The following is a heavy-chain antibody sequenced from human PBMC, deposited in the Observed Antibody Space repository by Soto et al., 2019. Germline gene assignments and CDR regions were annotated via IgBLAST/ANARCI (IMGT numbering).Heavy chain of an antibody. CDR2: IRSKAYGGTT. D-gene: IGHD3-3*01. CDR3: TREMEPYYDFWSGYYKTYYYYGMDV. CDR1: GFTFGDYA. J-gene: IGHJ6*02. Sequence: GGSLRLSCTASGFTFGDYAMSWVRQAPGKGLEWVGFIRSKAYGGTTEYAASVKGRFTISRDDSKSIAYLQMNSLKTEDTAVYYCTREMEPYYDFWSGYYKTYYYYGMDVWGQGTTVTVSS. V-gene: IGHV3-49*04.